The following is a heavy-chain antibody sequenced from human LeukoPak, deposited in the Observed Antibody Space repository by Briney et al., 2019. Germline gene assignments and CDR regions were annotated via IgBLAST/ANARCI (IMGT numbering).Heavy chain of an antibody. J-gene: IGHJ4*02. CDR1: GYSFTSYW. CDR2: IYPGDSDT. Sequence: GESLKISCKGSGYSFTSYWIGWVRQMPGKGLEWMGIIYPGDSDTRYSPSFQGQVTISADKSISTAYLQWSSLKASDTAMYYCARSRIAAAGRPPYYFDYWGQGTLVTVSS. D-gene: IGHD6-13*01. V-gene: IGHV5-51*01. CDR3: ARSRIAAAGRPPYYFDY.